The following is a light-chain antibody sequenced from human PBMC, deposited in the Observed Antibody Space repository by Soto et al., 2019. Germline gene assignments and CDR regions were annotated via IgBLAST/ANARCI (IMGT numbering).Light chain of an antibody. V-gene: IGKV4-1*01. CDR1: QSCLYSSNNKNY. CDR2: WAS. J-gene: IGKJ1*01. Sequence: IVMTQSPDSLAVSLCERATINCKSSQSCLYSSNNKNYLAWYQQKPGQPPKLLIYWASTRESGVPDRFSGSGSGTDFTLTISSLQAEDVAVYYCQQYYSTPRTFGQGTKVDIK. CDR3: QQYYSTPRT.